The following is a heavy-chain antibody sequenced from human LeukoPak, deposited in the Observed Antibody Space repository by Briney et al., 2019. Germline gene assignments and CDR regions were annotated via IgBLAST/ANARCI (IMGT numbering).Heavy chain of an antibody. CDR2: ISGSGGTA. CDR1: GFTFSNYA. Sequence: PGGSLRLSCAASGFTFSNYAMSWVRQAPGKGLEWVSDISGSGGTAYYADSVKGRVTISRDNSKNTLWLQMTSLRAEDTAVYYCAKWTAVPTNDYWGQGTLVTVSS. CDR3: AKWTAVPTNDY. J-gene: IGHJ4*02. V-gene: IGHV3-23*01. D-gene: IGHD5-12*01.